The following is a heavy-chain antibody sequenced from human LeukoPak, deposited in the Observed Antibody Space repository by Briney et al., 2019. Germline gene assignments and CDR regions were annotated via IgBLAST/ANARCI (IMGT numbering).Heavy chain of an antibody. D-gene: IGHD1-26*01. CDR1: GGSISSGGYY. V-gene: IGHV4-30-2*01. CDR3: VRGNSGSYHFDY. CDR2: IYHSGST. Sequence: SETLSLTCTVSGGSISSGGYYWSWIRQPPGKGLEWIGYIYHSGSTYYNPPLKSRVTISVDRSKNQFSLKLSSVTAADTAVYYCVRGNSGSYHFDYWGQGTLVTVSS. J-gene: IGHJ4*02.